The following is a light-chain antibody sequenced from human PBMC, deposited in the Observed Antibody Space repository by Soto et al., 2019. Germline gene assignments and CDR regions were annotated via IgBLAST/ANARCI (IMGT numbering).Light chain of an antibody. V-gene: IGKV3-20*01. Sequence: IVLTQSPGTLSLSPGERATLSCRASQSVSGSNLAWYQQQPGQAPRLLIYGASSRATGIPDRFSGSGSGTDFTLTISRLEPEDFAVYYCQQYGNSPLITFGPGTKVDVK. CDR1: QSVSGSN. CDR2: GAS. CDR3: QQYGNSPLIT. J-gene: IGKJ3*01.